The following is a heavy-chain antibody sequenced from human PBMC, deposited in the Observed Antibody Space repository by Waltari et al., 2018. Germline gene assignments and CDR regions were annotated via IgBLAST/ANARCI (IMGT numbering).Heavy chain of an antibody. J-gene: IGHJ4*02. CDR1: GGSISSSSYY. D-gene: IGHD6-6*01. Sequence: QLQLQESGPGLVKPSETLSLTCTVSGGSISSSSYYWGWIRQPPGKGLGWIGRIYYRGSAYYNPSLKGRVTISVDTSKNQFSLKLSSVTAADTAVYYCARFSSSDRFDYWGQGTLVTVSS. CDR3: ARFSSSDRFDY. V-gene: IGHV4-39*01. CDR2: IYYRGSA.